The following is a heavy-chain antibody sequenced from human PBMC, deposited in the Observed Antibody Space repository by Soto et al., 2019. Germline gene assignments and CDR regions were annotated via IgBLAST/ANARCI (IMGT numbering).Heavy chain of an antibody. CDR2: TYYRSKWKN. CDR1: GDSVSINRAD. J-gene: IGHJ4*02. V-gene: IGHV6-1*01. Sequence: SQADSLTGVICGDSVSINRADCNWVRQSPSRGLEWLGRTYYRSKWKNDYALSVNSRITINPDTSKNQFSLQLNSVTPEDTAVYYCVRGVDSSFDYWGQGNLVTVSS. CDR3: VRGVDSSFDY. D-gene: IGHD6-13*01.